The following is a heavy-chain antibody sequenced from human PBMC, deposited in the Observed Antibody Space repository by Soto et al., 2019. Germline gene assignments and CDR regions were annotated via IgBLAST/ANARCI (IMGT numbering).Heavy chain of an antibody. D-gene: IGHD6-13*01. J-gene: IGHJ3*02. CDR2: INPNSGVT. CDR1: AFSVYY. V-gene: IGHV1-2*02. Sequence: QVQLVQSGAEVKKPGASMKVSCKASAFSVYYLHWVRQAPGQGLEWMGRINPNSGVTTYAQRFQGRVTMTSDTSITTSCLDLSNVDFDDTAVYYCALERQLNSPSDAFDIWGQGTMVTVSS. CDR3: ALERQLNSPSDAFDI.